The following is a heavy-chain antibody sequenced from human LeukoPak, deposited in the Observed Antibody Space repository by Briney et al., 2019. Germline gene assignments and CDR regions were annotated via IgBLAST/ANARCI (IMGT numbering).Heavy chain of an antibody. D-gene: IGHD3-3*01. Sequence: SETLSLTCTVSGGSISSSSYSWGWIRQPPGKGLEWIGSIYYSGSTYYNPSLKSRVTISVDTSKNQFSLKLSSVTAADTAVYYCARQYYDFWSGLNWFDPWGQGTLVTVSS. CDR1: GGSISSSSYS. CDR3: ARQYYDFWSGLNWFDP. V-gene: IGHV4-39*01. CDR2: IYYSGST. J-gene: IGHJ5*02.